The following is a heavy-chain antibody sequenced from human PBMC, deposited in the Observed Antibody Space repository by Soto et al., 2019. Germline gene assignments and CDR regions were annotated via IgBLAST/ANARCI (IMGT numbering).Heavy chain of an antibody. CDR2: IYYSGST. CDR3: ARHEEWLGNFDY. Sequence: QVQLQESGPGLVKPSETLSLTCTVSGGSISSYYWSWIRQPPGKGLEWIGYIYYSGSTNYNTSLKSRVTISVDTSKNQFSLKLSSVTAADTAVYYCARHEEWLGNFDYWGQGTLVTVSS. J-gene: IGHJ4*02. D-gene: IGHD6-19*01. CDR1: GGSISSYY. V-gene: IGHV4-59*08.